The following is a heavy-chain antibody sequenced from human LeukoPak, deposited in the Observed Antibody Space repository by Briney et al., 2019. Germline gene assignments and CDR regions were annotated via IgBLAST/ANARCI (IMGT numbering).Heavy chain of an antibody. CDR3: AKDRDGSGSWGFDY. Sequence: GGSLRLSCAASGFTFSSYGMSWVRQAPGKGREWVSAISGSGGSTYYADSVKGRFTISRDNSKNTLYLQMNSLRAEDTAVYYCAKDRDGSGSWGFDYWGQGTLVTVSS. J-gene: IGHJ4*02. CDR1: GFTFSSYG. CDR2: ISGSGGST. V-gene: IGHV3-23*01. D-gene: IGHD3-10*01.